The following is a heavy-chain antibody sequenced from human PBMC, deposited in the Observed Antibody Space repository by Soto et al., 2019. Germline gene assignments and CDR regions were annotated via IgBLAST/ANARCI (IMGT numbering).Heavy chain of an antibody. Sequence: PGESLKISCKGSGYSFTSYWIRWVRQMPGKGLEWMGRIDPSDSYTNYSPSFQGHVTISADKSISTAYLQWSSLKASDTAMYYCRVAAYYGSGSYPDDAFDIWGQGTMVTVSS. CDR1: GYSFTSYW. CDR3: RVAAYYGSGSYPDDAFDI. CDR2: IDPSDSYT. D-gene: IGHD3-10*01. V-gene: IGHV5-10-1*01. J-gene: IGHJ3*02.